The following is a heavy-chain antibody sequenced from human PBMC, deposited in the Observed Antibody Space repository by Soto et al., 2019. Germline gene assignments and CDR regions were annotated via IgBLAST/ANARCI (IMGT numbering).Heavy chain of an antibody. J-gene: IGHJ4*02. CDR3: AHRPSYCSGGSCYSGFDY. CDR1: GFSLSTSGVG. Sequence: QITLKESGPTLVKPTQTLTLTCTFSGFSLSTSGVGVGWIRQPPGKALEWLALIYWDDDKRYSPSLKSRLTITKDTSKHQVVLTTTNMDPVDTATYYCAHRPSYCSGGSCYSGFDYWGQGTLVTVSS. D-gene: IGHD2-15*01. V-gene: IGHV2-5*02. CDR2: IYWDDDK.